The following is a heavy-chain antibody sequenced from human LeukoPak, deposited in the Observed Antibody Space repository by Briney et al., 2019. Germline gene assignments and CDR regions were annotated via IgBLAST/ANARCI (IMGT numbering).Heavy chain of an antibody. CDR1: GVSIGSDDSYY. CDR3: ARAPNYRRHSFHS. CDR2: ITSSGTA. D-gene: IGHD3-16*02. V-gene: IGHV4-39*01. J-gene: IGHJ5*02. Sequence: ASETLSLTCSVSGVSIGSDDSYYWGWIRQPPGKGLEWIAGITSSGTAHYNPSLESRATISLDTSSNQFSLRLTFVTAADTAPYYCARAPNYRRHSFHSWGQGTKVTVSS.